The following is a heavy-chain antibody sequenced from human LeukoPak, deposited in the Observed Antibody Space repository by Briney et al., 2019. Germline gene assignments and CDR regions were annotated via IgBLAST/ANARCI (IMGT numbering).Heavy chain of an antibody. CDR1: GFTFSSNW. J-gene: IGHJ6*02. D-gene: IGHD3-16*01. V-gene: IGHV3-7*03. CDR2: INHNGNVN. Sequence: PGGSLRLSCAASGFTFSSNWMNWVRQAPGKGLEWVASINHNGNVNYYVDSVKGRFTITRDNAKNSLYLQMSNLRAEDTAVYFCARGGGLDVWGQGATVTVSS. CDR3: ARGGGLDV.